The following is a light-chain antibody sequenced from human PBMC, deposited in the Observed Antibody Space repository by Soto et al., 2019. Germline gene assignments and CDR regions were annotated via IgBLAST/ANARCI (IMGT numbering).Light chain of an antibody. Sequence: EIVLTQSPGTLSLSPGERATLSCRASQSVSISSLAWYQQKPGQAPRLLIYSASSRATGIPDRFSGSGSGTNFPLTLSRLEPEDFAVYFCQPYGRSSDTFGQGTNLEIK. CDR2: SAS. CDR3: QPYGRSSDT. J-gene: IGKJ2*01. V-gene: IGKV3-20*01. CDR1: QSVSISS.